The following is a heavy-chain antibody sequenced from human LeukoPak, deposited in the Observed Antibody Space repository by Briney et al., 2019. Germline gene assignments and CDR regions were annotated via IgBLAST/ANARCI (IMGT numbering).Heavy chain of an antibody. CDR1: GGSISSGSYY. Sequence: SQTLSLTCTVSGGSISSGSYYWTWIRQPAGKGLEWTGHIYTSGSTNYNPSLKSRVTISVDTSKNQFSLKLSSVTAADTAVYYCAREGAGFEYWGQGTLVTVSS. CDR3: AREGAGFEY. V-gene: IGHV4-61*09. D-gene: IGHD1-26*01. J-gene: IGHJ4*02. CDR2: IYTSGST.